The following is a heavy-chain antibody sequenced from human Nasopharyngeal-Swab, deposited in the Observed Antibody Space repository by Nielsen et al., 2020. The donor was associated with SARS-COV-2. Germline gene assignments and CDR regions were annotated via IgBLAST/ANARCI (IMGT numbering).Heavy chain of an antibody. J-gene: IGHJ4*02. D-gene: IGHD2-15*01. V-gene: IGHV3-23*01. CDR3: ARAKVVVVAASDY. CDR2: ISASGGNT. Sequence: VRQAPGKGLEWFSTISASGGNTYYANSVKGRFTISRDNSKNTLCLQMNSLRAEDTAVYYCARAKVVVVAASDYWGQGTLVTVSS.